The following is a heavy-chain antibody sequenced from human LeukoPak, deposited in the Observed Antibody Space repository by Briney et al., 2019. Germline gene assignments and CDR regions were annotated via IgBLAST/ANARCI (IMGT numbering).Heavy chain of an antibody. CDR1: GGSISSSSYY. V-gene: IGHV4-39*01. CDR3: ARAWDGDYSHRFDP. Sequence: SETLSLTCTVSGGSISSSSYYWGWIRQPPGKGLEWIGSIYYSGSTYYNPSLKSRVTISVDTSKNQFSLKLSSVTAADTAVYYCARAWDGDYSHRFDPWGQGTLVTVSS. CDR2: IYYSGST. D-gene: IGHD4-17*01. J-gene: IGHJ5*02.